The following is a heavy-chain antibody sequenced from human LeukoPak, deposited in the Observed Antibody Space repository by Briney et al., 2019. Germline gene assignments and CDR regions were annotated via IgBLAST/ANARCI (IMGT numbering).Heavy chain of an antibody. Sequence: PSQTLSLTCAVSGGSISSGGYSWSWIRQPPGKGLEWIGYIYYSGSTYYNPSLKSRVTISVDTSKNQFSLKLSSVTAADTAVYYCARVWDTATSDAFDIWGQGTMVTVSS. CDR3: ARVWDTATSDAFDI. D-gene: IGHD5-18*01. CDR1: GGSISSGGYS. J-gene: IGHJ3*02. V-gene: IGHV4-30-4*07. CDR2: IYYSGST.